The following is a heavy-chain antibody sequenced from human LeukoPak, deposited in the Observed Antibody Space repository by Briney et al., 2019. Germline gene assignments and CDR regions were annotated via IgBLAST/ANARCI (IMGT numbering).Heavy chain of an antibody. CDR2: IIPIFGTA. CDR3: ARALAARPLWYFDL. V-gene: IGHV1-69*13. Sequence: VASVKVSCKASGGTFSSYAISWVRQAPGQGLEWMGGIIPIFGTANYAQKFQGRVTITADESTSTAYMELSSLRSEDTAVYYCARALAARPLWYFDLWGRGTLVTVSS. CDR1: GGTFSSYA. J-gene: IGHJ2*01. D-gene: IGHD6-6*01.